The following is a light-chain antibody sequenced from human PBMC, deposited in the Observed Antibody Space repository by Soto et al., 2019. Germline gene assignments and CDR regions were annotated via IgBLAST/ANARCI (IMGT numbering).Light chain of an antibody. J-gene: IGLJ2*01. Sequence: HSALTQPASGSGSPGQSITISCTGTSSDVGSYHLVSWYQQHPGKAPKLMIYEGSKRPSGVSNRFSGSKSGNTASLTISGLQAEDEADYYCCSYAGSSTLVFGGGTKLTVL. CDR3: CSYAGSSTLV. V-gene: IGLV2-23*01. CDR2: EGS. CDR1: SSDVGSYHL.